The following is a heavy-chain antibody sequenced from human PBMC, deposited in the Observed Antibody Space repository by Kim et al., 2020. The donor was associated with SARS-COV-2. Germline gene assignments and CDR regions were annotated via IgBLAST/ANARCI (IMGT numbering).Heavy chain of an antibody. CDR3: ARALGSWGVIIRQFDY. J-gene: IGHJ4*02. V-gene: IGHV4-31*02. Sequence: PSLKSRVTISVDTSKSQFSLKQSSVTAADTAVYYCARALGSWGVIIRQFDYWGQGTLVTVSS. D-gene: IGHD3-10*01.